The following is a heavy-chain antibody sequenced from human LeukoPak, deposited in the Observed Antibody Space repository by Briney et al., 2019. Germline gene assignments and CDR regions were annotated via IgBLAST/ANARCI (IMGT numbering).Heavy chain of an antibody. V-gene: IGHV3-30-3*01. J-gene: IGHJ2*01. CDR2: ISYDGSNK. Sequence: PGRSLRLSCAASGFTFSSYAMHWVRQAPGKGLEWVAVISYDGSNKYYADSVKGRFTISRDNSKNTLYLQMNSLRAEDTAVYYCAKGGFMQQQLASNWYFDLWGRGTLVTVSS. D-gene: IGHD6-13*01. CDR3: AKGGFMQQQLASNWYFDL. CDR1: GFTFSSYA.